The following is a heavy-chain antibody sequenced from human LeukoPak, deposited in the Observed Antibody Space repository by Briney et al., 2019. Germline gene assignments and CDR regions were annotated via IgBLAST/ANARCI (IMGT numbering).Heavy chain of an antibody. V-gene: IGHV4-39*07. CDR1: GGSISSSSYY. CDR2: IYYSGST. J-gene: IGHJ3*02. CDR3: ARGGVFSAFDM. Sequence: SETLSLTCTVSGGSISSSSYYWGWIRQPPGKGLEWIGSIYYSGSTYYNPSLKSRVTISVDTSKNQFSLKLSSVTAADTAVYYCARGGVFSAFDMWGQGTMVTVSS. D-gene: IGHD3-10*01.